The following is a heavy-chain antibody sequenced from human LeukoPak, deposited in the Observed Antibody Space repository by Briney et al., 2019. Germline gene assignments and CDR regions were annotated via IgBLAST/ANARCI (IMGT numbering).Heavy chain of an antibody. CDR1: GGSFSGYY. CDR2: INHSGST. CDR3: ARKPHIAAAGYNWFDP. J-gene: IGHJ5*02. V-gene: IGHV4-34*01. D-gene: IGHD6-13*01. Sequence: SETLSLTCAVYGGSFSGYYWSWIRQPPGKGLEWIGEINHSGSTNYNPSLKSRVTISVDTSKNQFSPKLSSVTAADTAVYYCARKPHIAAAGYNWFDPWGQGTLVTVSS.